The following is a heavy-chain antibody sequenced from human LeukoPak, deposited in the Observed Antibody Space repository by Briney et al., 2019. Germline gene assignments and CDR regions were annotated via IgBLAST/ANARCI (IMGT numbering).Heavy chain of an antibody. J-gene: IGHJ3*02. Sequence: GGSLRLSCAASGFTFSNYGMHWVRHVPGKGLEWVAAIWFDGIRRYYADSVKGRLTISRDNSKNTLYLQMNSLRAEDTAVYYCARDLEDSSPFGAFDMWGQGTMVTVSS. D-gene: IGHD3-22*01. V-gene: IGHV3-33*01. CDR3: ARDLEDSSPFGAFDM. CDR2: IWFDGIRR. CDR1: GFTFSNYG.